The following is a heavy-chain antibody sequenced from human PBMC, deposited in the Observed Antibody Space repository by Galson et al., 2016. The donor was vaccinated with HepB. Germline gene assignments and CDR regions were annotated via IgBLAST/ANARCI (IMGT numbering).Heavy chain of an antibody. CDR2: LSNDGTRT. CDR1: GFTFSRHT. Sequence: SLRLSCVASGFTFSRHTMHWVRQAPGKGLEWVALLSNDGTRTYYADSVTGRLSVSRDNSKNTLYHQMNSLRPEDTAVYYCARDYCSGCHGNYYPDTWGQGTLVTVSS. J-gene: IGHJ5*02. D-gene: IGHD6-25*01. V-gene: IGHV3-30*04. CDR3: ARDYCSGCHGNYYPDT.